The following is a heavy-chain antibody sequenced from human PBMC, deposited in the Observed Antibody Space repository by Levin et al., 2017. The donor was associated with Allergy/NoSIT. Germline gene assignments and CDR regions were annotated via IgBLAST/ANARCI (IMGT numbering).Heavy chain of an antibody. Sequence: PGGSLRLSCTVSGNSISSSSYYWGWIRQPPGKGLEWIAIMQYTGNTYYNPALNSRATISVDTSKNQFSLKLSSVTAADTAVYHCARDSSARPFNYWGQGTLVTVSS. CDR2: MQYTGNT. D-gene: IGHD3-10*01. CDR1: GNSISSSSYY. J-gene: IGHJ4*02. V-gene: IGHV4-39*07. CDR3: ARDSSARPFNY.